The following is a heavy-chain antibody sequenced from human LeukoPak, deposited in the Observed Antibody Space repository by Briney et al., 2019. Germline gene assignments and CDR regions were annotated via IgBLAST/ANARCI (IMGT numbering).Heavy chain of an antibody. CDR3: ARAGVDYVWEPFDY. D-gene: IGHD3-16*01. V-gene: IGHV1-69*05. J-gene: IGHJ4*02. CDR1: GGTFSSYA. Sequence: SVKVSCKASGGTFSSYAISWVRQAPGQGLEWMGWIIPIFGTANYAQMFRGRVTITTDESTSTAYMELSSLRSEDPALYYCARAGVDYVWEPFDYWGQGTLVTVSS. CDR2: IIPIFGTA.